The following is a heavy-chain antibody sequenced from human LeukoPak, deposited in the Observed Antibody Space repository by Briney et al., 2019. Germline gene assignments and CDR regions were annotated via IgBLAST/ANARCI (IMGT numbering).Heavy chain of an antibody. CDR1: GSPFGTYW. V-gene: IGHV3-7*01. CDR2: INPGGSAK. D-gene: IGHD2-21*01. J-gene: IGHJ4*02. Sequence: GGSRRLPCAPSGSPFGTYWMAGAPRAPGRGWEWVANINPGGSAKYYVDSVKGRFTISRDDAKTSLYLQMDSLRAEDTAVYSCARWGLSYTIDYWGQGTLVTVSS. CDR3: ARWGLSYTIDY.